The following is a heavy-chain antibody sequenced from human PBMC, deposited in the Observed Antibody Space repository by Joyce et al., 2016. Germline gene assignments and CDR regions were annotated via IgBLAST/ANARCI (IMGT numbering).Heavy chain of an antibody. Sequence: QVQLQESGPGLVKPSQTLSLTCTVSGGSIGSGDYYWSWLRQPPGKGLGWIGYIHSSGETYYNTSLKSRLTISVDMSKNQISLKLSSVTAADTAVYYCARVDYGDYNVYFDYWGQGTLVTVSS. CDR3: ARVDYGDYNVYFDY. CDR2: IHSSGET. CDR1: GGSIGSGDYY. J-gene: IGHJ4*02. V-gene: IGHV4-30-4*01. D-gene: IGHD4-17*01.